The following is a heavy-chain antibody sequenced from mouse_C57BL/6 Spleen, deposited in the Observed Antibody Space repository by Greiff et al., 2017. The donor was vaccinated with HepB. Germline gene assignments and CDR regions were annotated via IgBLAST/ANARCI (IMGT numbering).Heavy chain of an antibody. CDR2: IYPRSGNT. CDR1: GYTFTSYG. Sequence: VQLQQSGAELARPGASVKLSCKASGYTFTSYGISWVKQRTGQGLEWIGEIYPRSGNTYYNEKFKGKATLTADKSSSTAYMELRSLTSEESAVYVCARELDTGGMDYWGQGTSVTVSS. V-gene: IGHV1-81*01. D-gene: IGHD3-1*01. CDR3: ARELDTGGMDY. J-gene: IGHJ4*01.